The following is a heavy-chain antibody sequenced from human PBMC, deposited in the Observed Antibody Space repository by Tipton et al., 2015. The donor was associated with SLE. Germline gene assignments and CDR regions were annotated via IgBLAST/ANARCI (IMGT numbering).Heavy chain of an antibody. CDR1: DGSIRSTNYY. CDR3: ARGSDIFGFCDH. J-gene: IGHJ4*02. V-gene: IGHV4-39*07. CDR2: VFYSGST. Sequence: TLSLTCTVSDGSIRSTNYYWGWIRQPPGKGLEWIGSVFYSGSTNCHPSLKTRVTISIDTSQNQFSLKLTSVTAADTAIYYCARGSDIFGFCDHWGQGTPVTVSS. D-gene: IGHD3-3*02.